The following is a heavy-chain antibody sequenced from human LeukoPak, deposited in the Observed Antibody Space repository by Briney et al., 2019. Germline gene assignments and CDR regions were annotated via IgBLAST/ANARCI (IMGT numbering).Heavy chain of an antibody. Sequence: VASVKVSCKASGYTFTSYDINWLRQAPAQGLEWMGWMNPNSGNTGYAHKFQGRVTMTRNTSISTAYMELSSLRSEDTAVYYCARGYSSSWYKANWFDPWGQGTLVTVSS. CDR1: GYTFTSYD. D-gene: IGHD6-13*01. J-gene: IGHJ5*02. V-gene: IGHV1-8*01. CDR2: MNPNSGNT. CDR3: ARGYSSSWYKANWFDP.